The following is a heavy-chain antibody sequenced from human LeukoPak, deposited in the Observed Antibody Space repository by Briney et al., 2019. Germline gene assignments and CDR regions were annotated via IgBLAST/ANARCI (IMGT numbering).Heavy chain of an antibody. V-gene: IGHV3-23*01. J-gene: IGHJ4*02. CDR3: AKGITFGGVIAKYYFDY. Sequence: GGTLRLSCAASGFTFSSYGMSWVRQAPGKGLEWVSAIGGSGGSTYYADSVKGRFTISRDNSKNTLYLQMNSLRAEDTAVYYCAKGITFGGVIAKYYFDYWGQGTPVTVSS. CDR2: IGGSGGST. D-gene: IGHD3-16*02. CDR1: GFTFSSYG.